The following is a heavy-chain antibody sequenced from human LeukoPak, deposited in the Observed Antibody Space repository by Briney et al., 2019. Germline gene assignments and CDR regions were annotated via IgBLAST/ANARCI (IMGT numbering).Heavy chain of an antibody. D-gene: IGHD3-22*01. Sequence: GSLRLSCAASGFTFSSYGMHWVRQAPGKGLEWVAVIWYDGSNKYYADPVKGRFTISRDNSKNTLYLQMNSLRAEDTAVYYCARDPYDSSGYYYHFFDYWGQGTLVTVSS. CDR1: GFTFSSYG. CDR3: ARDPYDSSGYYYHFFDY. V-gene: IGHV3-33*01. CDR2: IWYDGSNK. J-gene: IGHJ4*02.